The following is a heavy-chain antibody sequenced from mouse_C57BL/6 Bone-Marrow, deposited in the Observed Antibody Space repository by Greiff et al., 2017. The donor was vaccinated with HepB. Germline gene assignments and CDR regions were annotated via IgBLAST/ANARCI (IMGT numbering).Heavy chain of an antibody. V-gene: IGHV1-74*01. CDR3: TYYDYDESYWYFDV. CDR1: GYTFTSYW. Sequence: QVQLKQPGAELVKPGASVKVSCKASGYTFTSYWMHWVKQRPGQGLEWIGRIHPSDSDTNYNQKFKGKATLTVDKSSSTAYMQLSSLTSEDSAVYYCTYYDYDESYWYFDVWGTGTTVTVSS. J-gene: IGHJ1*03. D-gene: IGHD2-4*01. CDR2: IHPSDSDT.